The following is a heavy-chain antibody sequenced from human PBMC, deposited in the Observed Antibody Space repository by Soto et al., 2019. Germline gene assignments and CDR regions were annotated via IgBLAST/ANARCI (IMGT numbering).Heavy chain of an antibody. D-gene: IGHD2-21*02. CDR3: VGGRYFGDY. J-gene: IGHJ4*02. CDR1: GFTFSNYG. Sequence: QVPLVESGGGVVQPGRSLRLSCAASGFTFSNYGMQWVRQAPGKGLEWVTVISYDGSNKYYADSVKGRFTISRDNSKNTVYLQLSSLRPEDTAVYYCVGGRYFGDYWGQGALVTVSS. CDR2: ISYDGSNK. V-gene: IGHV3-30*03.